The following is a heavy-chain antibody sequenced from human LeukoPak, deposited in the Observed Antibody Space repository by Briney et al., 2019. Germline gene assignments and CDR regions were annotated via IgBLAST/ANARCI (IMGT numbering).Heavy chain of an antibody. CDR3: AKGDTTWELPHDY. Sequence: PGGSLRLSCAVSGFTVRSNYMIWVRQAPGKGLEWVSVIYSGGTTYYADSVKGRFTISRDNSKNTLYLQMNSLRAEDTAVYYCAKGDTTWELPHDYWGQGTLVTVSS. CDR1: GFTVRSNY. D-gene: IGHD1-26*01. CDR2: IYSGGTT. J-gene: IGHJ4*02. V-gene: IGHV3-66*01.